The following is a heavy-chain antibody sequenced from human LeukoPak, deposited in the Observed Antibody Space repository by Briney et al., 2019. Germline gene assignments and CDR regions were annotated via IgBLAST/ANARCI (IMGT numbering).Heavy chain of an antibody. V-gene: IGHV3-7*03. CDR2: IKEDGSAR. Sequence: GGSLRLSCAASGVSFSNYWMSWVRQSPEKGLERVANIKEDGSARYYVDSVKGRFTISRDNPKNSLYLQMGSLRADDTAMYYCARDPRDDHNSLDYWGQGTQVTVSS. CDR1: GVSFSNYW. CDR3: ARDPRDDHNSLDY. D-gene: IGHD5-24*01. J-gene: IGHJ4*02.